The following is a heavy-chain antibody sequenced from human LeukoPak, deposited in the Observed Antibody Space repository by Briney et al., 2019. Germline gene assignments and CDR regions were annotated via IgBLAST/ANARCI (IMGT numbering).Heavy chain of an antibody. D-gene: IGHD1-7*01. CDR1: GFTFSSYS. J-gene: IGHJ4*02. CDR2: ISSSSSYI. CDR3: ARAGETGTPGGSLIGY. Sequence: AGSLRLSCAASGFTFSSYSMNWVRQAPGKGLQWVSSISSSSSYIYYADSVKGRFTISRDNAKNSLYLQMDSLRAEDTAVYYCARAGETGTPGGSLIGYWGQGTLVTVSS. V-gene: IGHV3-21*01.